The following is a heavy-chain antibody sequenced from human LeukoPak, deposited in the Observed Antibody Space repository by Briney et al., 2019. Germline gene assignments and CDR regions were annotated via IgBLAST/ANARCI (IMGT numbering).Heavy chain of an antibody. Sequence: SETPSLTCAVYGGSFSGYYWSWIRQPPGKGLEWIGEINHSGSTNYNPSLKSRVTISVDTSKNQFSLKLSSVTAADTAVYYCASLMVADDAFDIWGQGTMVTVSS. V-gene: IGHV4-34*01. D-gene: IGHD5-12*01. CDR2: INHSGST. CDR3: ASLMVADDAFDI. J-gene: IGHJ3*02. CDR1: GGSFSGYY.